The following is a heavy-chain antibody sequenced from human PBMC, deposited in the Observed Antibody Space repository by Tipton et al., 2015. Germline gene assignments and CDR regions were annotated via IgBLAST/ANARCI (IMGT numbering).Heavy chain of an antibody. CDR3: ARVPFDYFDY. J-gene: IGHJ4*02. Sequence: TLSLTCTVSGGYISSGAYYWSWSRQHPGKGLEWLGYSYYSGSTYYNPSLKSRLTISVDMSKNQFSLKLSSVTAADTAVYYCARVPFDYFDYWGQGILVTVSS. V-gene: IGHV4-31*03. CDR2: SYYSGST. CDR1: GGYISSGAYY.